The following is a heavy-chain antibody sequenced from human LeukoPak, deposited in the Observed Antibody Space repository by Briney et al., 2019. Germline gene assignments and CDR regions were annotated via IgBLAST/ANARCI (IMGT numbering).Heavy chain of an antibody. CDR3: AKIPGYDSSGYYYGPPD. CDR1: GFTFSSYG. D-gene: IGHD3-22*01. J-gene: IGHJ4*02. V-gene: IGHV3-30*18. Sequence: GGSLRLSCAASGFTFSSYGMHWVRQAPGKGLEWVAVISYDGSNKYYADSVKGRFTISRDNSKNTLYLQMNNLRAEDTAVYYCAKIPGYDSSGYYYGPPDWGQGTLVTVSS. CDR2: ISYDGSNK.